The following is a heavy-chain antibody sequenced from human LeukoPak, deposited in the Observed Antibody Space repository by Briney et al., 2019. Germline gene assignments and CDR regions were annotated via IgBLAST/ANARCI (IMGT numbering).Heavy chain of an antibody. V-gene: IGHV3-33*06. Sequence: GGSLRRACEGSGCTWSDAGMDWVRQGPGKGLEWGAVIWYDGSNKYYADSVKGRFPISRDNSKNTLYLQMNSLRAADTAVYYCAKDAYYDSSGYYYGWGQGTLVTVSS. CDR2: IWYDGSNK. J-gene: IGHJ4*02. CDR1: GCTWSDAG. D-gene: IGHD3-22*01. CDR3: AKDAYYDSSGYYYG.